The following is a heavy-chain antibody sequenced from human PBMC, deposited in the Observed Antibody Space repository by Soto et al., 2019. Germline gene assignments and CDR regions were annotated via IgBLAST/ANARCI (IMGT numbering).Heavy chain of an antibody. D-gene: IGHD3-10*01. CDR1: GDTFKNSV. Sequence: VQLVQSGVEVKQPGSSVRVSCKASGDTFKNSVISWVRQAPGQGLEWMGGTIPLFGTTDYAQKFQGRLTITTDESTTTAYMEVSRLTSEDTAVYYCVAELDFGKLSVVWGQGTTVIVSS. CDR2: TIPLFGTT. CDR3: VAELDFGKLSVV. J-gene: IGHJ6*02. V-gene: IGHV1-69*01.